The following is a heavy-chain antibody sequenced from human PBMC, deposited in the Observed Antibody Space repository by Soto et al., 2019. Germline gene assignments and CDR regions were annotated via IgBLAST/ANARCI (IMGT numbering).Heavy chain of an antibody. Sequence: QVQLQESGPGLVKPSGTLSLTCAVSGGSFNNSDWWSWVRQPPGTGMEWIGAIYHSGSTPYNPSLNRRGTMSVDKSKNQVSLKLSSVTASAAGVYYCAKIKDYGGYPLRDYWGQRTLVTVS. V-gene: IGHV4-4*02. CDR2: IYHSGST. J-gene: IGHJ4*02. CDR3: AKIKDYGGYPLRDY. CDR1: GGSFNNSDW. D-gene: IGHD4-17*01.